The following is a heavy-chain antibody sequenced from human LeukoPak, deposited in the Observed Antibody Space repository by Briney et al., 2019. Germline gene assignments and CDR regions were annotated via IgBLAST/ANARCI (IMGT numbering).Heavy chain of an antibody. CDR3: ARAGKWLPDDLDY. V-gene: IGHV3-33*01. CDR1: GFTFSSFG. CDR2: ASFDESKT. D-gene: IGHD3-10*01. Sequence: HPGGSLRLPCIASGFTFSSFGMHWVRQAPGKGLEWVAFASFDESKTYYMDSVKGRFAISRDNSKNTLYLQLTSLKAEDTAVYYCARAGKWLPDDLDYWGQGTLVTVSS. J-gene: IGHJ4*02.